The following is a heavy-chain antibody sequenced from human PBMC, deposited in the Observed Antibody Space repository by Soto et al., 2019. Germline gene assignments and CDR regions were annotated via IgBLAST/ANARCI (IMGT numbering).Heavy chain of an antibody. Sequence: ASVKVSCKASWYTLTRYDINRVRQATGQRLEWVGWMNPNRGNPGYAQKFQGRVTMTRNTSISTAYMELSSLRSEDTAVYYCARGPRYSDWLLSADDYYYYMDVWGKGTTVTVSS. V-gene: IGHV1-8*01. CDR2: MNPNRGNP. CDR3: ARGPRYSDWLLSADDYYYYMDV. J-gene: IGHJ6*03. CDR1: WYTLTRYD. D-gene: IGHD3-9*01.